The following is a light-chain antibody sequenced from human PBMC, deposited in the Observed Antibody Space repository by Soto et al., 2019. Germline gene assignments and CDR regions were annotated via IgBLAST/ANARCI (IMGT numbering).Light chain of an antibody. J-gene: IGKJ4*01. CDR2: AAS. Sequence: DIQMTQSPSSLSASIGDRVTITCRASQSISSYLNWYQQKPGKAPKLLIYAASTLQSGVSSRFSGSGSGTDFTLTISSLQPEDFATYYCQQSYSTLPFTFGGGTKVDIK. CDR1: QSISSY. V-gene: IGKV1-39*01. CDR3: QQSYSTLPFT.